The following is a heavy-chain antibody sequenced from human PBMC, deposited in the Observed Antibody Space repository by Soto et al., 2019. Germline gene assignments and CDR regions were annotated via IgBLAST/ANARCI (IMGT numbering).Heavy chain of an antibody. J-gene: IGHJ4*02. D-gene: IGHD1-1*01. V-gene: IGHV3-23*01. CDR2: ISGSGDST. Sequence: EVQLLESGGGLVQPGGSLRLSCAASGFTFSSAMSWVRQAPGKGLEWVSAISGSGDSTYYADSVKGRFAISRDNSKNTLYLQMNSLRAEDTAVYYCAKDDNRNLAGRRYFDDWGQGTLVTVSS. CDR1: GFTFSSA. CDR3: AKDDNRNLAGRRYFDD.